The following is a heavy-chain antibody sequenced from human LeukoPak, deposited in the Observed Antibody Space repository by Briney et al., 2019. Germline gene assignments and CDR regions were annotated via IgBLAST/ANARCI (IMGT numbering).Heavy chain of an antibody. CDR3: ARERTQTSWVDY. D-gene: IGHD1-1*01. J-gene: IGHJ4*02. V-gene: IGHV4-59*12. CDR2: IYYSGST. Sequence: PSETLSLTCTVSGGSISSYYWSWIRQPPGKGLEWIGYIYYSGSTNYNPSLKSRVTISVDTSKNQFSLKVSSVTAADTAVYYCARERTQTSWVDYWGQGTLVTVSS. CDR1: GGSISSYY.